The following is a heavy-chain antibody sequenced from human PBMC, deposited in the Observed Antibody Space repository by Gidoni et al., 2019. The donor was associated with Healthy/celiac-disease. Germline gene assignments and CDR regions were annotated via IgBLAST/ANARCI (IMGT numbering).Heavy chain of an antibody. V-gene: IGHV1-18*01. CDR3: ARDPGRSSSWPHYYYYYGMDV. CDR2: ISAYNGNT. CDR1: GYTFTSYG. Sequence: QVQLVQSGAAVKKPGASVKVSCKASGYTFTSYGISWVRQAPGQGLEWMGWISAYNGNTNYAQKLQGRVTMTTDTSTSTAYMELRSLRSDDTAVYYCARDPGRSSSWPHYYYYYGMDVWGQGTTVTVSS. J-gene: IGHJ6*02. D-gene: IGHD6-13*01.